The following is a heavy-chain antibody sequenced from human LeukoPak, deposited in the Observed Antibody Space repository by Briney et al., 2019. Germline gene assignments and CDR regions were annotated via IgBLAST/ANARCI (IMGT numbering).Heavy chain of an antibody. CDR1: GFIFSSYS. CDR3: AKDLRSGSKGGDAFDI. J-gene: IGHJ3*02. V-gene: IGHV3-21*01. D-gene: IGHD1-26*01. Sequence: GGSLRLSCAASGFIFSSYSMNWVRQAPGKGLEWVSSISSSSSYIYYADSVKGRFTISRDNAKNSLYLQMNSLRAEDTAVYYCAKDLRSGSKGGDAFDIWGQGQWSPSLQ. CDR2: ISSSSSYI.